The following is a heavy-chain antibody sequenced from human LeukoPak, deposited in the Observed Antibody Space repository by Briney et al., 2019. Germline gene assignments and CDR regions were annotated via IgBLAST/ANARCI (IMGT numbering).Heavy chain of an antibody. CDR3: ARDSRAISFDY. CDR1: GGSISSYY. J-gene: IGHJ4*02. D-gene: IGHD5-12*01. Sequence: SETLSLTCTVSGGSISSYYWSWIRRPAGKGLEWIGRIYTSGSTNYNPSLKSRVTMSVDTSKNQLSLKLSSVTAADTAVYYCARDSRAISFDYWGQGTLVTVSS. V-gene: IGHV4-4*07. CDR2: IYTSGST.